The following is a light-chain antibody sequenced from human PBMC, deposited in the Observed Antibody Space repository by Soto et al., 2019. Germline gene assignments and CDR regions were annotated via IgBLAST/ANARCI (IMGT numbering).Light chain of an antibody. CDR1: QSVSSN. Sequence: EIVMTQSPXTLSVSPGERATLSCRASQSVSSNLAWYQQKPGQAPRLLIYGASTRATGIPARFSGSGSGTEFTLTISSLEPEDFAVYYCQQRSYPITFGQGTRLEIK. J-gene: IGKJ5*01. V-gene: IGKV3-15*01. CDR3: QQRSYPIT. CDR2: GAS.